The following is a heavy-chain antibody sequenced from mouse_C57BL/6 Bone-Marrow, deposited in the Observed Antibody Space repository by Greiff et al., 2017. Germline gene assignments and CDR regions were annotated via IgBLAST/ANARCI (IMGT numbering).Heavy chain of an antibody. J-gene: IGHJ2*01. CDR2: IYPGSGNT. D-gene: IGHD1-1*02. CDR1: GYSFTSYY. CDR3: AGEGGVILFFDY. V-gene: IGHV1-66*01. Sequence: QVHVKQSGPELVKPGASVKISCKASGYSFTSYYIHWVKQRPGQGLEWIGWIYPGSGNTKYNEKFKGKATLTADTSSRTAYMQLSSLTSEDSAVYYCAGEGGVILFFDYWGQGTTLTVSS.